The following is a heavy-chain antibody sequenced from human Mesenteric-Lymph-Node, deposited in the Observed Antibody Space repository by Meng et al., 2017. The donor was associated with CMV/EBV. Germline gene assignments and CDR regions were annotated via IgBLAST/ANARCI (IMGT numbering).Heavy chain of an antibody. Sequence: GESLKISCAASGFTFSSYAMHWVRQAPGKGLEWVAVISYDGSNKYYADSVKGRFTISRDNSKNTLYLQMNSLRAEDTAVYYCARVSSEDFWSGRYPSGCYGMDVWGQGTTVTVSS. J-gene: IGHJ6*02. CDR2: ISYDGSNK. D-gene: IGHD3-3*01. V-gene: IGHV3-30*04. CDR3: ARVSSEDFWSGRYPSGCYGMDV. CDR1: GFTFSSYA.